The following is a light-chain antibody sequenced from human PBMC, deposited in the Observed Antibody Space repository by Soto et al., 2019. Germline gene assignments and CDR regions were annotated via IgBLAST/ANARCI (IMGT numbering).Light chain of an antibody. CDR1: QSISSW. J-gene: IGKJ4*01. CDR2: KAS. CDR3: QQYNRYSS. Sequence: DIQMTQSPSTLSASVGDRVTITCRASQSISSWLAWYQQKPGKAPKLLIYKASSLESGVPSRFSGSGSGTEFTLTISRLQPDDVATYYCQQYNRYSSFGGGTKVEIK. V-gene: IGKV1-5*03.